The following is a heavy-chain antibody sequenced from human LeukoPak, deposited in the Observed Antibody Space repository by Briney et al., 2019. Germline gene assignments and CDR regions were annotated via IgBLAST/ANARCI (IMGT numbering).Heavy chain of an antibody. CDR2: INHSGST. V-gene: IGHV4-34*01. D-gene: IGHD5-12*01. J-gene: IGHJ5*02. CDR1: GGSFSGYY. Sequence: SETLSLTCAVYGGSFSGYYWSWIRQPPGKGLERIGEINHSGSTNYNPSLKSRVTISVDTSKNQFSLKLSSVTAADTAVYYCARGGYSGYGINWFDPWGQGTLVTVS. CDR3: ARGGYSGYGINWFDP.